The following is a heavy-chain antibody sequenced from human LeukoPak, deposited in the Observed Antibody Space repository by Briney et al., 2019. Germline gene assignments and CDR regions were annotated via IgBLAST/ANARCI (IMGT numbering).Heavy chain of an antibody. CDR2: ISGSGSTI. CDR1: GFTFSSYA. V-gene: IGHV3-23*01. D-gene: IGHD3-10*01. Sequence: GGSLRLSCTASGFTFSSYAMSWVRQAPGKGLEWVSTISGSGSTIYYADSVKGRFTISRDNSKNTLYLQMNSLRAEDTAVYYCAKHLWRDLLWFGEGYYFGYWGQGTLVTVSS. CDR3: AKHLWRDLLWFGEGYYFGY. J-gene: IGHJ4*02.